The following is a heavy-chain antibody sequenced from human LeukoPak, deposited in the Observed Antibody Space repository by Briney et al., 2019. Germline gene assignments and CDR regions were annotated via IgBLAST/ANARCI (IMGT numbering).Heavy chain of an antibody. Sequence: ASVKVSCKASGYTFTDYYMHWVRQAPGQGLEWMGWINPNSGGTKYAQKFEGRVTMTRDTSISTAYMELSRVTSDDTAVYYCARGGIRTAASKFDYWGQRTLVTVSS. D-gene: IGHD6-13*01. V-gene: IGHV1-2*02. J-gene: IGHJ4*02. CDR1: GYTFTDYY. CDR2: INPNSGGT. CDR3: ARGGIRTAASKFDY.